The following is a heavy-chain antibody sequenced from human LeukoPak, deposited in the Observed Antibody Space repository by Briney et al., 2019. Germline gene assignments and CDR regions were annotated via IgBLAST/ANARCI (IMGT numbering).Heavy chain of an antibody. CDR2: INEDGSAK. CDR3: ARDPALAVPGPELDY. J-gene: IGHJ4*02. Sequence: GGSLRLSYAASGFVFSTYWMTWVRQAPGKGLEWVANINEDGSAKYYVDSVKGRFTISRDNAKNSLYLQMNSLRAEDTATYYCARDPALAVPGPELDYWGQGTLVTVSS. V-gene: IGHV3-7*01. CDR1: GFVFSTYW. D-gene: IGHD6-19*01.